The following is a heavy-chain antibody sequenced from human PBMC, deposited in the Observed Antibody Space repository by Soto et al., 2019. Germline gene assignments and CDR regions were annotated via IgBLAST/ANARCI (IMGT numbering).Heavy chain of an antibody. Sequence: EVQLLESGGGLVQPGGSLRLSCAASGFTFSSYAMSWVRQAPGKGLEWVSAISGSGGSTYYADSVKGRFTISRDNSKNTLYLQMNSLRAEDTAVYYCAKLAGAPNYYYDGMDVWGQGTTVTVSS. J-gene: IGHJ6*02. V-gene: IGHV3-23*01. CDR1: GFTFSSYA. CDR2: ISGSGGST. CDR3: AKLAGAPNYYYDGMDV. D-gene: IGHD2-15*01.